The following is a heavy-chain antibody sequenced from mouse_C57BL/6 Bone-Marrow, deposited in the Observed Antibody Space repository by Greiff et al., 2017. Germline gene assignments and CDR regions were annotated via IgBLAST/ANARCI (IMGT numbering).Heavy chain of an antibody. D-gene: IGHD3-2*02. Sequence: VLLQQSGAELVRPGASVKLSCTASGFNIKDDYMHWVKQRPEQGLEWIGWIDPENGDTEYASKFQGKATITADTSSNTAYLQLSSLTSEDTAVYYCTTGSSGYGYWGQGTTLTVSS. J-gene: IGHJ2*01. CDR2: IDPENGDT. CDR1: GFNIKDDY. CDR3: TTGSSGYGY. V-gene: IGHV14-4*01.